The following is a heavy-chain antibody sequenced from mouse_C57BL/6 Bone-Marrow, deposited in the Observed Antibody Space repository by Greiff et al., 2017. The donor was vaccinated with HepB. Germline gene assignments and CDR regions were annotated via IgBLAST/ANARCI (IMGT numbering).Heavy chain of an antibody. V-gene: IGHV5-4*01. CDR2: ISDGGSYT. Sequence: EVQRVESGGGLVKPGGSLKVSCAASGFTFSSYAMSWVRQTPEKRLEWVATISDGGSYTNYPDNVKGRFTISRDNAKNNLYLQMSHLKSEVTAMYYCAREGGVNYSWFAYWGQGTLVTVSA. CDR3: AREGGVNYSWFAY. J-gene: IGHJ3*01. CDR1: GFTFSSYA. D-gene: IGHD2-1*01.